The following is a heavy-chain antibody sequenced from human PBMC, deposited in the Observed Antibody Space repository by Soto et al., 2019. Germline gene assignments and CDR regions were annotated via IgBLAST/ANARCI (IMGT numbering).Heavy chain of an antibody. J-gene: IGHJ4*02. CDR2: IDTGNGKP. D-gene: IGHD6-19*01. CDR3: ARGKAVKFDY. Sequence: QVQLLQSGAGVRKPGASVKISCETSGYTFTEYPIHWVRQAPGQGLEWMGWIDTGNGKPRYSPRFQGRITITRDTSADTVAMHLRSLTSDDTATFFCARGKAVKFDYWGQGTLVTVSS. CDR1: GYTFTEYP. V-gene: IGHV1-3*04.